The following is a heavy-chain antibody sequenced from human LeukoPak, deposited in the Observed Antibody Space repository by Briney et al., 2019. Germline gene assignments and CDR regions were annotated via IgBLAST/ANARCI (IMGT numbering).Heavy chain of an antibody. V-gene: IGHV3-66*01. D-gene: IGHD5-12*01. Sequence: SGGPLDLPGAASGLPSSKNYLSGFGQAPGKGLKGVSIIYSGTSTYYADSVRGRFTISRDDSKNTVFLQMNSLRAEDTAVYYCARLPRSGYYYFDYWGQGILVTVSS. CDR2: IYSGTST. CDR1: GLPSSKNY. CDR3: ARLPRSGYYYFDY. J-gene: IGHJ4*02.